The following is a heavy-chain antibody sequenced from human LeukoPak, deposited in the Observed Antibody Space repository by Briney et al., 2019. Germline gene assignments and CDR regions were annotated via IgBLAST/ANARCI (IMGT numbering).Heavy chain of an antibody. CDR3: ARVERQLLQVWFDP. V-gene: IGHV4-39*07. J-gene: IGHJ5*02. CDR1: GGSISSSSYY. D-gene: IGHD2-2*01. Sequence: SETLSLTCTVSGGSISSSSYYWGWMRQPPGKGLEWIGSIYYSGSTYYNPSLKSRVTISVDTSKNQFSLKLSSVTAADTAVYYCARVERQLLQVWFDPWGQGTLVTVSS. CDR2: IYYSGST.